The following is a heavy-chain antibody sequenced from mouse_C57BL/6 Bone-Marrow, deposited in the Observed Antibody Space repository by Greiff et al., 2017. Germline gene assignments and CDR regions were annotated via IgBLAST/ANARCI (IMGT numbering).Heavy chain of an antibody. J-gene: IGHJ2*01. D-gene: IGHD1-1*01. CDR1: GFTFSSYA. Sequence: EVHLVESGGGLVKPGGSLKLSCAASGFTFSSYAMSWVRQTPEKRLEWVATISDGGSYTYYPDNVKGRFTISRDNAKNNLYLQMSHLKSEDTAMYCCARGHYDEGFDYWGQGTTLTVSS. CDR3: ARGHYDEGFDY. V-gene: IGHV5-4*01. CDR2: ISDGGSYT.